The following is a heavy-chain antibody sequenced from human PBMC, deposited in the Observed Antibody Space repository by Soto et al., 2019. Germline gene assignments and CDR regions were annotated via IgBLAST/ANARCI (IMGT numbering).Heavy chain of an antibody. CDR3: WSFATPTLLRTVPGPLDNAYDLDV. CDR1: GGSVTSGRNY. CDR2: VHSTGHT. D-gene: IGHD6-19*01. J-gene: IGHJ6*02. Sequence: QLLLQESAPGLVKPSEPLSLISSVSGGSVTSGRNYWGWVRKTPGKGLEWLATVHSTGHTYYNPSVKSQIIISVAPSRNQFSLRLTSVTAADTAVYYCWSFATPTLLRTVPGPLDNAYDLDVWGQGTTVTVSS. V-gene: IGHV4-39*01.